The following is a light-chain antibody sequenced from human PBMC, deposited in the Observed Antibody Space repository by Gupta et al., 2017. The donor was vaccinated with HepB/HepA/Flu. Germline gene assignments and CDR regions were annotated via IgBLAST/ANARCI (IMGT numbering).Light chain of an antibody. J-gene: IGKJ1*01. V-gene: IGKV1-39*01. Sequence: DLQITQSPSSLSASAGARVTITCRASQSISSYLTWYQQKPGKAPKLLIYAASSLQSGVPSRFSGSGSGTDFTLTISSLQPEDFATYYCQQSYSTPWTFGQGTKVEIK. CDR3: QQSYSTPWT. CDR2: AAS. CDR1: QSISSY.